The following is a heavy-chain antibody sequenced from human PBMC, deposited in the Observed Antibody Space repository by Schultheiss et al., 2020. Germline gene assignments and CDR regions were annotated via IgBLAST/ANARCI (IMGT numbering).Heavy chain of an antibody. CDR1: GGSISSYY. J-gene: IGHJ3*02. Sequence: SETLSLTCTVSGGSISSYYWSWIRQPPGKGLEWIEYIYYSGSTNYNPSLKSRVTISVDTSKNQFSLKLSSVTAADTAVYYCASLTTVDIWGQGTMVTVSS. V-gene: IGHV4-59*08. D-gene: IGHD4-17*01. CDR3: ASLTTVDI. CDR2: IYYSGST.